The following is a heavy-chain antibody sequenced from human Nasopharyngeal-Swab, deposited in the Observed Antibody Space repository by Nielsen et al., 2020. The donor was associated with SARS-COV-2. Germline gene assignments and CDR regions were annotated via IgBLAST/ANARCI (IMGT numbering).Heavy chain of an antibody. CDR1: GGSISSGGYS. D-gene: IGHD2-15*01. V-gene: IGHV4-30-2*01. J-gene: IGHJ4*02. Sequence: SETLSLTCAVSGGSISSGGYSWSWIRQPPGKGLEWIGHIYHSGSTYYNPSLKSRVTISVDRSKNQFSLKLSSVTAADTAVYYCAGGYCSGGSCHTENNFDYWGQGTLVTVSS. CDR3: AGGYCSGGSCHTENNFDY. CDR2: IYHSGST.